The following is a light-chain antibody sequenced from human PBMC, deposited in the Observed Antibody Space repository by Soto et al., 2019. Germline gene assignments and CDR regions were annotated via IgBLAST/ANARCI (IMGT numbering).Light chain of an antibody. V-gene: IGLV7-46*01. CDR2: VTS. CDR1: TGAVTSGHY. CDR3: LLSYSGAGRV. J-gene: IGLJ3*02. Sequence: QAVVTQEPSLTVSPGGTVTLTCGSSTGAVTSGHYPYWFQQKPGQAPRTLIYVTSNKHSWTPARFSGSLLGGKAALTLSGAQPEDEAEYYCLLSYSGAGRVFGGGTKLTVL.